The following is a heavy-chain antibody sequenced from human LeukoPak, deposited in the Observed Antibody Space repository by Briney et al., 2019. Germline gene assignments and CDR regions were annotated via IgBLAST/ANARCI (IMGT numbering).Heavy chain of an antibody. CDR1: GFTFSAYA. CDR3: ARDLTGTGDY. D-gene: IGHD1-20*01. V-gene: IGHV3-64*01. CDR2: ITSDGGIT. Sequence: GGSLRLSCAASGFTFSAYAMHWVRQAPGKGLEYVSSITSDGGITYYANSVKGRFTISRDNSRNTLYLQMGSLRAEDMAVYYCARDLTGTGDYWGQGPLVTVSS. J-gene: IGHJ4*02.